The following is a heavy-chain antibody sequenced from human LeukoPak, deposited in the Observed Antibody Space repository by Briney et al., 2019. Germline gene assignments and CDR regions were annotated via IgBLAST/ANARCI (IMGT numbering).Heavy chain of an antibody. D-gene: IGHD1-26*01. Sequence: SETLSLTCSVSGGSISSYYWSWIRQPPGKGLEWIGRISSSGSTNYNPSLKSRVTMSVDTSKNQFSLKLSSVTAADTAVYYCARDSGSYFGGNPDPTGDYWGQGTLVTVSS. J-gene: IGHJ4*02. CDR2: ISSSGST. CDR3: ARDSGSYFGGNPDPTGDY. V-gene: IGHV4-4*07. CDR1: GGSISSYY.